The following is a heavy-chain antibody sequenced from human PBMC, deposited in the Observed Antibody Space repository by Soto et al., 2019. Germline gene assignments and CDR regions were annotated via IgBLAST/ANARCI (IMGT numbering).Heavy chain of an antibody. CDR1: GGSISSYY. CDR2: IYYSGST. J-gene: IGHJ4*02. D-gene: IGHD2-21*02. Sequence: SETLSLTCTVSGGSISSYYWGWIRQPPGKGLEWIGSIYYSGSTYYNPSLKSRVTISVDTSKNQFSLKLSSVTAADTAVYYCARHIVVVTALMAYFDYWGQGTLVTVSS. V-gene: IGHV4-39*01. CDR3: ARHIVVVTALMAYFDY.